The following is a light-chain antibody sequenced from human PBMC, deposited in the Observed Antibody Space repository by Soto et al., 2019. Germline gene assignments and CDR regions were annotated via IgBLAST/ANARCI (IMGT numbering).Light chain of an antibody. CDR2: DAS. CDR3: QQYGISPHF. V-gene: IGKV3-20*01. Sequence: EIVLTQSPDTLSLSPGERATLSCRASQSVRSERLAWYQQKRGQAPTLLIFDASSRASGTPERFSGSGSGTDFTLTISRLETEDFAVYYCQQYGISPHFFGGGTKVDIK. CDR1: QSVRSER. J-gene: IGKJ4*01.